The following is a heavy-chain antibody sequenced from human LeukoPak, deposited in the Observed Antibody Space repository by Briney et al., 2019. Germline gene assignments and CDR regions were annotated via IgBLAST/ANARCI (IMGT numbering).Heavy chain of an antibody. CDR1: GYTLTSYY. D-gene: IGHD1-7*01. J-gene: IGHJ3*02. V-gene: IGHV1-46*01. CDR3: ARDVSGYNWNYAIGDAFDI. Sequence: ASVKVSCKASGYTLTSYYMHWVRQAPGQGLEWMGIINPSGGSTSYAQKFQGRVTMTRGTSTSTVYMELSSLRSEDTAVYYCARDVSGYNWNYAIGDAFDIWGQGTMVTVSS. CDR2: INPSGGST.